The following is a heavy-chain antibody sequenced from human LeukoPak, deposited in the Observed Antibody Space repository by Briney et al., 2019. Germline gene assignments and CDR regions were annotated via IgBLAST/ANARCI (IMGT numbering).Heavy chain of an antibody. CDR2: INTNTGNP. CDR1: GYTFTSYA. Sequence: ASVKVSCKASGYTFTSYAMNWVRQAPGQGLEWMGWINTNTGNPTYAQGFTGRFVFSLDTSVSTAYLQISSLKAEDTAVYYCARGRERFYDILTGYYFEEGWRFPDYWGQGTLVTVSS. J-gene: IGHJ4*02. CDR3: ARGRERFYDILTGYYFEEGWRFPDY. D-gene: IGHD3-9*01. V-gene: IGHV7-4-1*02.